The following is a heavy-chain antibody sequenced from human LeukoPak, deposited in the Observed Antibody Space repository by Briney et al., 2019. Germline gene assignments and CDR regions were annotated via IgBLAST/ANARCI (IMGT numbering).Heavy chain of an antibody. CDR3: EKDFGAEAGWFDP. CDR1: GGSISSGGYY. D-gene: IGHD3-16*01. Sequence: SQTLSLTCTVSGGSISSGGYYWSWIRQHPGKGLEWIGYIYYSGSTYYNPSLKSRVTISVDTSKNQFSLKLSSVTAADTAVYYCEKDFGAEAGWFDPWGQGTLVTVSS. CDR2: IYYSGST. J-gene: IGHJ5*02. V-gene: IGHV4-31*03.